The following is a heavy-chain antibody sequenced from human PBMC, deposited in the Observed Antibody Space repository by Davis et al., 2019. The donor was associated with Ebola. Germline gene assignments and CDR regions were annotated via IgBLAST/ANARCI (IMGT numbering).Heavy chain of an antibody. V-gene: IGHV3-74*01. D-gene: IGHD3-22*01. CDR3: ARGGVYDSSGYY. CDR1: GFTLSSYW. J-gene: IGHJ4*02. CDR2: IISDGSST. Sequence: HTGGSLRLSCAASGFTLSSYWMHWVRQAPGKGLGWVSRIISDGSSTSYADSVKGRFTISRDNAKNTLYLQMNSLRAEDTAVYYCARGGVYDSSGYYWGQGTLVTVSS.